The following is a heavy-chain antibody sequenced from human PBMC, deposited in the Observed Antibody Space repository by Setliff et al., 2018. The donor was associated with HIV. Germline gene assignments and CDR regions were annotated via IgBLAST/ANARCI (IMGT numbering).Heavy chain of an antibody. CDR1: GSSISSNYY. Sequence: PSETLSLTCTVSGSSISSNYYWAWIRQAPGKGLEWIGCIDASANTYYNPSLKSRVTISVDTSKSQFSLRLNSVTATDTALYYCARGRFHRLHRPYSGSGSLGIQYFGYWGQGTPVTVSS. CDR2: IDASANT. CDR3: ARGRFHRLHRPYSGSGSLGIQYFGY. V-gene: IGHV4-38-2*02. J-gene: IGHJ4*02. D-gene: IGHD3-10*01.